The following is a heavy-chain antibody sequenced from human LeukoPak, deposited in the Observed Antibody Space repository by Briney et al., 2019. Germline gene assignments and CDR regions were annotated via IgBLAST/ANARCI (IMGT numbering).Heavy chain of an antibody. J-gene: IGHJ6*03. D-gene: IGHD1-1*01. CDR1: GFTFSSYS. V-gene: IGHV3-21*01. Sequence: GGSLRLSCAASGFTFSSYSMNWVRQAPGKGLEWVSSISSSSSYIYYADSVKGRFTISRDNAKNSLYLQMNSLRAEDTAVYYCARAGEAGTNTPHYYYYYMDVWGKGTTVTVSS. CDR3: ARAGEAGTNTPHYYYYYMDV. CDR2: ISSSSSYI.